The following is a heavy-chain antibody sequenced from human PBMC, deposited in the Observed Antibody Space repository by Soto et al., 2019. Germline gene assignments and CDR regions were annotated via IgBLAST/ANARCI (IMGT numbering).Heavy chain of an antibody. CDR3: ARGRTRALDY. D-gene: IGHD1-7*01. Sequence: ASVKVSCKASGYIFTSQGISWVRQAPGQGLEWMGWISTYNGNPNYARKLQGRVTMTTNTSTTTAFLELRSLTSDDTAVYYCARGRTRALDYWGQGTPVTVSS. CDR1: GYIFTSQG. V-gene: IGHV1-18*01. CDR2: ISTYNGNP. J-gene: IGHJ4*02.